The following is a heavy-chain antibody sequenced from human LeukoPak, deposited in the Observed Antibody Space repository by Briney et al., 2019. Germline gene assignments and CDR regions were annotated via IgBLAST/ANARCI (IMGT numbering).Heavy chain of an antibody. CDR3: ARVVASTSIDS. D-gene: IGHD2-15*01. J-gene: IGHJ4*02. CDR1: GYSISSGYY. Sequence: PSETLSLTCTVSGYSISSGYYWGWIRQPPGKGLEWIGSIYYSGSTYYNPSLRSRVTLSIEPSKNRFSLELTSVTAADTAIYYCARVVASTSIDSWGQGTLVTVSS. CDR2: IYYSGST. V-gene: IGHV4-38-2*02.